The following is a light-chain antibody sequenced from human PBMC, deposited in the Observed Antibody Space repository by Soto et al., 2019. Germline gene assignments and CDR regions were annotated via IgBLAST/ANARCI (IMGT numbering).Light chain of an antibody. CDR2: EVT. CDR1: SSDAGGHND. V-gene: IGLV2-8*01. J-gene: IGLJ2*01. CDR3: SSYAGSNRVI. Sequence: SALTQPPSASGSPGQSVTISCTGTSSDAGGHNDVSWYQQHPGKAPKLMIYEVTKRPSGVPDRFSGSKSGNTASLTVSGLQAADEADYYCSSYAGSNRVIFGGGTKLTVL.